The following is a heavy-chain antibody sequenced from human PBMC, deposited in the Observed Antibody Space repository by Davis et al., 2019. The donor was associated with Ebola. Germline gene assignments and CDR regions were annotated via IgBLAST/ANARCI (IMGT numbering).Heavy chain of an antibody. V-gene: IGHV3-53*05. D-gene: IGHD6-13*01. J-gene: IGHJ6*02. CDR1: GFTVSSNY. Sequence: GESLKISCAASGFTVSSNYMSWVRQAPGKGLEWVSVIYSGGSTYYADSVKGRFTISRDNSKNSLYLQMNSLRTEDTALYYCAKDTSSRSHGMDVWGQGTTVTVSS. CDR2: IYSGGST. CDR3: AKDTSSRSHGMDV.